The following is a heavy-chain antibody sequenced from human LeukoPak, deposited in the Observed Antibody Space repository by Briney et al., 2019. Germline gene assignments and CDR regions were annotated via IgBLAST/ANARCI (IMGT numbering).Heavy chain of an antibody. CDR3: GRDPPVTLQYYYYYMDV. J-gene: IGHJ6*03. V-gene: IGHV1-18*01. Sequence: GASVKVCCKASGYTFTGYGISWVRQAPGQGLEWMGWISAYNGNTNYPQKFQDRVTMTTDTATSTAYMELRSLRSDDTAVYYCGRDPPVTLQYYYYYMDVWGKGTTVTVS. CDR1: GYTFTGYG. D-gene: IGHD5-24*01. CDR2: ISAYNGNT.